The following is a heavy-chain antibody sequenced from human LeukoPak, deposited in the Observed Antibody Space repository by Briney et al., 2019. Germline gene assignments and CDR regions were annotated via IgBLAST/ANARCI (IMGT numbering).Heavy chain of an antibody. J-gene: IGHJ6*03. CDR1: GGSISSSSYY. CDR2: IYYSGST. Sequence: PSETLSLTCTVSGGSISSSSYYWGWVRQPPGKGLEWIGSIYYSGSTCYNPSLKSRVTISVDTSKNQFSLKLSSVTAADTAVYYCASAPGYYYYYYMDVWGKGTTVTVSS. V-gene: IGHV4-39*01. CDR3: ASAPGYYYYYYMDV.